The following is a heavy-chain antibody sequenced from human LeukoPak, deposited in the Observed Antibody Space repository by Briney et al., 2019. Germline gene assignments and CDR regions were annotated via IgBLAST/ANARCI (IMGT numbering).Heavy chain of an antibody. J-gene: IGHJ6*03. CDR3: ARAGGSLGYRDV. Sequence: SETLSLTCTVSGGSISSYYWSWIRQPPGKGLEWIGYIYYSGSTNYNPSLKSRVTISIDTSQNQFSLKLSSLTAADTAVYYCARAGGSLGYRDVWGKGPTVTISS. V-gene: IGHV4-59*01. D-gene: IGHD7-27*01. CDR1: GGSISSYY. CDR2: IYYSGST.